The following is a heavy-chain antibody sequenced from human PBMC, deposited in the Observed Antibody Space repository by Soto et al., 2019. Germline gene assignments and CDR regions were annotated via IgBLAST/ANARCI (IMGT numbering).Heavy chain of an antibody. J-gene: IGHJ6*02. CDR2: IYPGDSDT. Sequence: GESLRICCKGSGYTFTDYWIGWVRRLPGKGLGGMGIIYPGDSDTRYSPSFQGHVTIKVDKSTSTAYLQWNTLKASDTAMYYCARHISNIRYYYCSIDFWGQGTTVTVSS. CDR3: ARHISNIRYYYCSIDF. CDR1: GYTFTDYW. V-gene: IGHV5-51*01. D-gene: IGHD4-4*01.